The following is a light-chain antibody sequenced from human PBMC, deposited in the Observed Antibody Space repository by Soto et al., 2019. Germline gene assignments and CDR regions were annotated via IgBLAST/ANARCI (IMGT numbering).Light chain of an antibody. Sequence: DIQMTQSPCSLSASVGDRVTISCRASQGIRNGLGWFQQKPGKAPKRLIYAASRLQSGVPSRFSGSGSGTEFTLTVSSLQPEDFATYYCLQHNSYPLTFGQGTKVDIK. CDR1: QGIRNG. CDR3: LQHNSYPLT. V-gene: IGKV1-17*01. J-gene: IGKJ1*01. CDR2: AAS.